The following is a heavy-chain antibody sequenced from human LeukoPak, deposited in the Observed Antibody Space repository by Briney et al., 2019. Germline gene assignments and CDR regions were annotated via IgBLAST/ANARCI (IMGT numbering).Heavy chain of an antibody. CDR1: GGSFSGYY. J-gene: IGHJ6*02. CDR3: ARAYYDFWSGQTPSYGRDV. Sequence: SETLSLTCAVYGGSFSGYYWSWIRQPPGKGLEWIGEINHRGSTNYNPSLKSRVTISVDTSKNQFSLKLSSVTAADTAVYYCARAYYDFWSGQTPSYGRDVWGQGTTVTVSS. CDR2: INHRGST. D-gene: IGHD3-3*01. V-gene: IGHV4-34*01.